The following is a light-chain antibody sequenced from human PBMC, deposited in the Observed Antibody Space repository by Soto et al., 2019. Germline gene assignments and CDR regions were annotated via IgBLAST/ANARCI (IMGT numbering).Light chain of an antibody. J-gene: IGLJ1*01. CDR2: GNN. V-gene: IGLV1-40*01. Sequence: QSVLKQPPSVSGAPGQRVTISCTGSSSNIGAGYDVHWYQQLPGTAPKLLIYGNNNRPSGVPDRFSGSKSDTSASLAITELQAEDEADYYCQSYDSSLSAYVFGPGTKVTVL. CDR3: QSYDSSLSAYV. CDR1: SSNIGAGYD.